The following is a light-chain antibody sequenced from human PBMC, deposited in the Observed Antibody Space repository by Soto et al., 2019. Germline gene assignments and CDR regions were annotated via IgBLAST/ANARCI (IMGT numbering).Light chain of an antibody. V-gene: IGKV3D-20*01. CDR1: QSVSSSY. CDR3: QQYGSSPFT. CDR2: DAS. Sequence: EIVLTQSPATLSLSPGERATLSCGASQSVSSSYLAWYQQKPGPAPRLLIYDASSRASGIPDRFSGSGSGTDFTLTINRLGPEDFAVYYCQQYGSSPFTFGPGTKVDI. J-gene: IGKJ3*01.